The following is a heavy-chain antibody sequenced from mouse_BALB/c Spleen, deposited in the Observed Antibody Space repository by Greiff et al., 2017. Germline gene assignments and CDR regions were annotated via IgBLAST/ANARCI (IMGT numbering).Heavy chain of an antibody. CDR2: IDPETGGT. CDR1: GYTFTDYE. Sequence: VQLQESGAELVRPGASVTLSCKASGYTFTDYEMHWVKQTPVHGLEWIGAIDPETGGTAYNQKFKGKATLTADKSSSTAYMELRSLTSEDSAVYYCTRGRSYAMDYWGQGTSVTVSS. D-gene: IGHD6-1*01. V-gene: IGHV1-15*01. J-gene: IGHJ4*01. CDR3: TRGRSYAMDY.